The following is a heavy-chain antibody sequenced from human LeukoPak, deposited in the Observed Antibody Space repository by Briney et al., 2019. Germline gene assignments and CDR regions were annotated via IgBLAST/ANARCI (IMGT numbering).Heavy chain of an antibody. D-gene: IGHD2-15*01. CDR2: ISGSGDKT. CDR1: GFTFSDYA. V-gene: IGHV3-23*01. CDR3: AKDTSAWWYHRAYMNV. J-gene: IGHJ6*03. Sequence: GGSLRLSCAASGFTFSDYAMSWVRQAPGGGLEWVSAISGSGDKTFHADSVKGRSTTSRDNSKNTLSLQMSSLRVEDSAVYFCAKDTSAWWYHRAYMNVWGTGTTVTVSS.